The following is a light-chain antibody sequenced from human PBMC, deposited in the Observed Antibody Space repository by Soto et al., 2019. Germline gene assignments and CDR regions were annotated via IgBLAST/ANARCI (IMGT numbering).Light chain of an antibody. CDR2: DVS. Sequence: QSVLTQPASVSGSHLQSIPISCTGTSSDVGGYNYVSWYQHHPGKAPKLMIFDVSNRPSGLSNRFSGSKSGNTASLTISGLQSEDEADYYCSSYTTSNTRQIVFGTGTKVTVL. CDR1: SSDVGGYNY. J-gene: IGLJ1*01. V-gene: IGLV2-14*03. CDR3: SSYTTSNTRQIV.